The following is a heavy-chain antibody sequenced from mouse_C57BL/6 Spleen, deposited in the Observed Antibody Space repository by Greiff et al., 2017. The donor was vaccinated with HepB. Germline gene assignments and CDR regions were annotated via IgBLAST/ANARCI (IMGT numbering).Heavy chain of an antibody. D-gene: IGHD1-1*01. Sequence: EVQLQQSGPELVKPGASVKISCKASGYTFTDYYMNWVKQSHGKSLEWIGDINPNNGGTSYNQKFKGKATLTVDKSSSTAYMELRSLTSEDSAVYYCARSGYGSRSPYYFDYWGQGTTLTVSS. V-gene: IGHV1-26*01. CDR1: GYTFTDYY. CDR3: ARSGYGSRSPYYFDY. J-gene: IGHJ2*01. CDR2: INPNNGGT.